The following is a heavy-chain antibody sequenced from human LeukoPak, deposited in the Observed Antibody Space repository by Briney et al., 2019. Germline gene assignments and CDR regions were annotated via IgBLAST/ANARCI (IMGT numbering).Heavy chain of an antibody. D-gene: IGHD6-19*01. V-gene: IGHV4-31*11. CDR3: ARDGYSSGWYYFDY. Sequence: SQTLSLTCAVSGGSISSGGYFWSWIRQHPGKGLEWVGYIYYSGSTYYNPSLKSRVTISVDTSKNQFSLKLSSVTAADTAVYYSARDGYSSGWYYFDYWGQGTLVTVSS. CDR2: IYYSGST. CDR1: GGSISSGGYF. J-gene: IGHJ4*02.